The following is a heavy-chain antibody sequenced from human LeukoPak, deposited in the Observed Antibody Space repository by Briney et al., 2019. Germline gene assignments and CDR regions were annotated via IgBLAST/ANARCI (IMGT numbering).Heavy chain of an antibody. CDR3: ARTWRRGYGMDV. D-gene: IGHD5-12*01. J-gene: IGHJ6*04. CDR2: IYSGGST. Sequence: GGSLRLSCAASGFTVSSNYMSWVRQAPGKGLEWVSVIYSGGSTYYADSVKGRFTISRDNSKNTLYLQMNSLRAEDTAVYYCARTWRRGYGMDVWGKGTTVTVSP. V-gene: IGHV3-66*02. CDR1: GFTVSSNY.